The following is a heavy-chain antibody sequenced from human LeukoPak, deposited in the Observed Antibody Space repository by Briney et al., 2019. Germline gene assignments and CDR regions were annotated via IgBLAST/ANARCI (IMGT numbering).Heavy chain of an antibody. CDR2: IYPGDSDT. CDR1: GYSFTNYW. D-gene: IGHD3-22*01. Sequence: GESLKISCKGSGYSFTNYWIGWVRQMPGKGLEWMGIIYPGDSDTRYSPSFQGQVTISADKSISTAYLQWSSLKASDTAMYYCARLSVRITMIVVLKPEYYFDYWGQGTLVTVSS. CDR3: ARLSVRITMIVVLKPEYYFDY. V-gene: IGHV5-51*01. J-gene: IGHJ4*02.